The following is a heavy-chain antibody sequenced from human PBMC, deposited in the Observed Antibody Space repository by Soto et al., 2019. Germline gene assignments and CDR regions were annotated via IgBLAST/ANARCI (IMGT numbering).Heavy chain of an antibody. CDR3: ARGKSIFYGMDV. Sequence: QVQLVESGGGLVKPGGSLRLSCAASGFTFSDYYISWIRQAPGKGLEWVSYISSSGTIIYHADSVKGRFTISRDNAKNSLFLQMNSLRAEATGVYYCARGKSIFYGMDVWVQGTTVTFSS. V-gene: IGHV3-11*01. J-gene: IGHJ6*02. D-gene: IGHD2-15*01. CDR2: ISSSGTII. CDR1: GFTFSDYY.